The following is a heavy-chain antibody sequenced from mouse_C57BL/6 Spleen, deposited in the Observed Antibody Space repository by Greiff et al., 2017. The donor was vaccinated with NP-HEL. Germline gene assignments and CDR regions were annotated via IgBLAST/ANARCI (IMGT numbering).Heavy chain of an antibody. CDR3: AREITGSWFAY. J-gene: IGHJ3*01. CDR1: GYAFSSSW. D-gene: IGHD4-1*01. V-gene: IGHV1-82*01. CDR2: IYPGDGDT. Sequence: LVESGPELVKPGASVKISCKASGYAFSSSWMNWVKQRPGKGLEWIGRIYPGDGDTNYNGKFKGKATLTADKYSSTAYMQLSSLTSEDSAVYFCAREITGSWFAYWGQGTLVTVSA.